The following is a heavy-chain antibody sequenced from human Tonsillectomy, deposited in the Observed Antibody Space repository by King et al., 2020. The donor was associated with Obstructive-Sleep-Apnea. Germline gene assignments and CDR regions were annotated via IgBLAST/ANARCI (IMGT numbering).Heavy chain of an antibody. CDR1: GFMFSSYV. J-gene: IGHJ4*02. CDR3: AFRWLSGGGTPYFDY. Sequence: VQLVESGEGLVQPGGSLRLSCAASGFMFSSYVMNWVRQAPGKGLEWVSGISRSGGSTYYADSVKGRFTISRDNSKNTLYLQMNSLRVEDTAVYYCAFRWLSGGGTPYFDYWGQGTLVTVSS. CDR2: ISRSGGST. V-gene: IGHV3-23*04. D-gene: IGHD1-7*01.